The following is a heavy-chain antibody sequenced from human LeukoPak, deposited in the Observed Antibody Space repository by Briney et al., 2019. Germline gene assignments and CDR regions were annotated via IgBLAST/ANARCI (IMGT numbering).Heavy chain of an antibody. J-gene: IGHJ6*03. D-gene: IGHD6-19*01. CDR2: INWNGGST. V-gene: IGHV3-20*04. CDR3: ARASRSGRRSYYCMDV. CDR1: GFTFSAYE. Sequence: GGSLRLSCAASGFTFSAYEMNWVRQAPGKGLEWVSAINWNGGSTGYADSVKGRFTISRDNTKSSLYLQMNSLRAEDTALYYCARASRSGRRSYYCMDVWGNGTTVTVSS.